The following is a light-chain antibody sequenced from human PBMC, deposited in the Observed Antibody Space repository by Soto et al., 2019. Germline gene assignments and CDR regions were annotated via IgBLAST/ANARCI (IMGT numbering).Light chain of an antibody. V-gene: IGLV2-11*01. CDR2: DVS. Sequence: QSVLTQPRSVSGSPGQSVTISCTGTSSDVGGYNYVSWYQQHPGKAPKLMIYDVSKRPSGVPDRFSGSKSGNTASLTISGLQAEDEADYYSWSYAGTNYVFGTGTMVTVL. CDR1: SSDVGGYNY. J-gene: IGLJ1*01. CDR3: WSYAGTNYV.